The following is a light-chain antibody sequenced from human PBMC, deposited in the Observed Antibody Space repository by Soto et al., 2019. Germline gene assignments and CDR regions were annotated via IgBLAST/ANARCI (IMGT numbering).Light chain of an antibody. CDR3: LSYTRTTVYV. J-gene: IGLJ1*01. CDR2: DVT. CDR1: SSDIGAYNY. V-gene: IGLV2-8*01. Sequence: QSALTQPPSASGSPGQSVTISCTGTSSDIGAYNYVSWYQHHPGKAPKLVIYDVTKRPSGVPARFSGSKSGNTASLTGSGLQAEDEAAYFCLSYTRTTVYVLGTGTKLTVL.